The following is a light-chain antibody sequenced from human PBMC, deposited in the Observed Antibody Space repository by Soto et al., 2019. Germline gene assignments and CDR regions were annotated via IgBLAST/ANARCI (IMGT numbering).Light chain of an antibody. CDR1: QSVSSY. CDR3: QQRSNSELT. V-gene: IGKV3-11*01. Sequence: EIVLTQSPATLSLSPGERATLSCRASQSVSSYLAWYQQKPGQAPRLLIYDASKRATGIPARFSGSGSGTDFTLTISSLEPEDFAVYYCQQRSNSELTFGPGTKVDIK. CDR2: DAS. J-gene: IGKJ3*01.